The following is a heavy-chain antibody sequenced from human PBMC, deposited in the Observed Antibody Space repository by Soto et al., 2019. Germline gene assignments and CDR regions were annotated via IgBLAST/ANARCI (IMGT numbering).Heavy chain of an antibody. V-gene: IGHV3-30-3*01. D-gene: IGHD1-20*01. Sequence: PGGSLRLSCAASGFTFSNHAMHWVRRAPGKGLEWVALVAHDGTSKYYAGSVKGRFTISSDKSTNTLFLQMDSLDTEDTAVYYCARDRRITGIVAETDLWGRGTLVTVYS. CDR2: VAHDGTSK. CDR3: ARDRRITGIVAETDL. J-gene: IGHJ5*02. CDR1: GFTFSNHA.